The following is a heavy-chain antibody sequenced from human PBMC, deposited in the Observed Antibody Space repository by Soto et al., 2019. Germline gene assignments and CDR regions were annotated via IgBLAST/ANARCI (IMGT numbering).Heavy chain of an antibody. Sequence: GGSLRLSCAASGFTFSSYAMSWVRQAPGKGLEWVSAISGSGGSTYYADSVKGRFTISRDNSKNTLYLQMNSLRAEDTAVYYCAVSTRWSRPVAWFEPWGQGTLVTVSS. D-gene: IGHD5-12*01. CDR1: GFTFSSYA. CDR2: ISGSGGST. CDR3: AVSTRWSRPVAWFEP. J-gene: IGHJ5*02. V-gene: IGHV3-23*01.